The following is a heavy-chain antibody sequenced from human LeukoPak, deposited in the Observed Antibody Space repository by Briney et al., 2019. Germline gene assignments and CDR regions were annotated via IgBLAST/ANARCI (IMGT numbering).Heavy chain of an antibody. CDR2: ISSSSGYI. CDR1: GFTFSSYS. Sequence: GGSLRLSCAASGFTFSSYSMNWVRQALGKGLEWVSSISSSSGYIYYADSVKGRFTISRDNAKNSLYLQMNSLRAEDTAVYYCARDYGGNSEPLDYWGQGTLVTVSS. D-gene: IGHD4-23*01. V-gene: IGHV3-21*01. CDR3: ARDYGGNSEPLDY. J-gene: IGHJ4*02.